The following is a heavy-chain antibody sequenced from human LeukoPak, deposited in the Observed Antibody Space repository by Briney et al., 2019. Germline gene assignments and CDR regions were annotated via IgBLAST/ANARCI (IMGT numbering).Heavy chain of an antibody. CDR3: ARDRQSEGFGELSLYAFDI. Sequence: GASVKVSCKASGYSFSKYGISWVRQAPGQGLEWMGWISAYNGKTKYGQKVQGRVTMTTDTSTSTAYMELRNLISDDTAVYYCARDRQSEGFGELSLYAFDIWGQGTTVTVSS. CDR2: ISAYNGKT. D-gene: IGHD3-10*01. J-gene: IGHJ3*02. CDR1: GYSFSKYG. V-gene: IGHV1-18*04.